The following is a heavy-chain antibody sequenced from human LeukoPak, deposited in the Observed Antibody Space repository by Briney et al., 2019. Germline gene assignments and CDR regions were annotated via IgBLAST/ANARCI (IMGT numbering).Heavy chain of an antibody. Sequence: GESLKISCKGVGYSFTSYWIGWVRQMPGKGLEWMGIIYPGDSDTRYSPSFQGQVTISADKSISTAYLQWSSLKASDTAMYYCARRHPYGGNSWSFDYWAQGTLVTVSS. CDR1: GYSFTSYW. CDR2: IYPGDSDT. D-gene: IGHD4-23*01. V-gene: IGHV5-51*01. CDR3: ARRHPYGGNSWSFDY. J-gene: IGHJ4*02.